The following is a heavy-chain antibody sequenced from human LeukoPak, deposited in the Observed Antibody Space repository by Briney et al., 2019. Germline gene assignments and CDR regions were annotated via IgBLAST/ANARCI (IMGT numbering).Heavy chain of an antibody. CDR2: IIPILGIA. Sequence: ASVKVSCKASGGTFSSYAISWVRQAPGQGLEWVGRIIPILGIANYAQKFQGRVTITADKSTSTAYMELSSLRSEDTAVYYCGTGSGSYYYYFDYWGQGTLVTVSS. J-gene: IGHJ4*02. V-gene: IGHV1-69*04. D-gene: IGHD3-10*01. CDR3: GTGSGSYYYYFDY. CDR1: GGTFSSYA.